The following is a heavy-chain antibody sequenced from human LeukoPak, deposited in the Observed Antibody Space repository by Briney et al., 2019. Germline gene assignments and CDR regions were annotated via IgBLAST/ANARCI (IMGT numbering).Heavy chain of an antibody. Sequence: ASVKVSCKASGGTFSSYAISWVRQAPGQGLEWMGRIIPILGIANYAQKLQGRVTMTTDTSTSTAYMELRSLRSDDTAVYYGARGELYSYGYLCWGQGTLVTVSS. CDR1: GGTFSSYA. D-gene: IGHD5-18*01. CDR3: ARGELYSYGYLC. CDR2: IIPILGIA. V-gene: IGHV1-69*04. J-gene: IGHJ4*02.